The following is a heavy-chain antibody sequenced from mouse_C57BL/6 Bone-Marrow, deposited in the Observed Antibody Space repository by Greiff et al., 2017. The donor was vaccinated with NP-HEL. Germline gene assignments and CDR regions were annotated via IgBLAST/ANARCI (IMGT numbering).Heavy chain of an antibody. J-gene: IGHJ3*01. CDR3: ARNYYGSSFFAY. V-gene: IGHV1-64*01. Sequence: VQLQQPGAELVKPGASVKLSCKASGYTFTSYWMHWVKQRPGQGLEWIGMIHPNSGSTNYNEKFKSKATLTVDKSSSTAYMQLSSLTSEDSAVYYCARNYYGSSFFAYWGQGTLGTVSA. CDR2: IHPNSGST. D-gene: IGHD1-1*01. CDR1: GYTFTSYW.